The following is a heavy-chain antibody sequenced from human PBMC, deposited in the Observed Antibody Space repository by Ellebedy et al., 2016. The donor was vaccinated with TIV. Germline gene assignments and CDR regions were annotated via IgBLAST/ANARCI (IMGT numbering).Heavy chain of an antibody. Sequence: SETLSLXXTVSGGSISSSSYYWGWIRQPPGKGLEWIGSIYYSGSTYYNPSLKSRVTISVDTSKNQFSLKLSSVTAADTAVYYCARGLRFRLHYYYMDVWGKGTTVTVSS. CDR1: GGSISSSSYY. J-gene: IGHJ6*03. D-gene: IGHD3-10*01. CDR2: IYYSGST. CDR3: ARGLRFRLHYYYMDV. V-gene: IGHV4-39*07.